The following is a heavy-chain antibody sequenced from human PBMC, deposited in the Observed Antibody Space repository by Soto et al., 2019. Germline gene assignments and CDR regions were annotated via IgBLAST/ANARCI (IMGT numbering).Heavy chain of an antibody. CDR1: GGSFSGYF. V-gene: IGHV4-34*01. CDR2: IDHSGST. J-gene: IGHJ6*02. CDR3: ARYRYIVTTIRSFYYGLDV. D-gene: IGHD5-12*01. Sequence: SETLSLTCAVSGGSFSGYFWIWIRQPPGKGLEWIGEIDHSGSTNYNPSLKSRVTISLDTSKNQFSLRLSSVTAADTAVYYCARYRYIVTTIRSFYYGLDVWGQGITVTVSS.